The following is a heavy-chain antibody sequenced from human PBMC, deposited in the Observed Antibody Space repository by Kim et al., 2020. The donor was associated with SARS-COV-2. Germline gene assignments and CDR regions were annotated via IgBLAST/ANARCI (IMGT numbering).Heavy chain of an antibody. D-gene: IGHD2-15*01. CDR1: GGSISSYY. J-gene: IGHJ4*02. CDR3: AGYCSGGSCYLGRTYYYDSSGYYSV. CDR2: IYYSGST. Sequence: SETLSLTCTVSGGSISSYYWSWIRQPPGKGLEWIGYIYYSGSTNYNPSLKSRVTISVDTSKNQFSLKLSSVTAADTAVYYCAGYCSGGSCYLGRTYYYDSSGYYSVWGQGTLVTVSS. V-gene: IGHV4-59*01.